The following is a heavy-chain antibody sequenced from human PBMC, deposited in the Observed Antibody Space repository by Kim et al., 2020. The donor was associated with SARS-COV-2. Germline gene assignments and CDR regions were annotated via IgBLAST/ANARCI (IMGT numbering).Heavy chain of an antibody. CDR2: IYYSGST. J-gene: IGHJ4*02. Sequence: SETLSLTCTVSGGSISSYYWSWIRQPPGKGLEWIGYIYYSGSTNYNPSLKSRVTISVDTSKNQFSLKLSSVTAADTAVYYCARASFDISFDYWGQGTLVT. CDR3: ARASFDISFDY. D-gene: IGHD3-9*01. CDR1: GGSISSYY. V-gene: IGHV4-59*01.